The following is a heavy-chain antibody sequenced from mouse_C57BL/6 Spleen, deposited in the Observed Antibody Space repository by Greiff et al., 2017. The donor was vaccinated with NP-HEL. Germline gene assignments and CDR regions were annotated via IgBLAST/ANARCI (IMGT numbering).Heavy chain of an antibody. V-gene: IGHV1-64*01. CDR2: IHPNSGST. J-gene: IGHJ2*01. CDR3: ATIHYEGGYFDY. D-gene: IGHD2-4*01. Sequence: QVQLQQPGAELVKPGASVKLSCKASGYTFTSYWMHWVKQRPGQGLEWIGMIHPNSGSTNYNEKFKSKATLTVDKSSSTAYMQLSSLTSEDSAVYYCATIHYEGGYFDYWGQGTTLTVSS. CDR1: GYTFTSYW.